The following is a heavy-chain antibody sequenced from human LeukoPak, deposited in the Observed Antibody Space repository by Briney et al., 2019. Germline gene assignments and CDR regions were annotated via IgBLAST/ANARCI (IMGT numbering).Heavy chain of an antibody. CDR2: IIPLLGIT. CDR1: GGTFSSYA. J-gene: IGHJ3*02. D-gene: IGHD3-16*01. CDR3: ARARTMITFGGIRHAFDI. V-gene: IGHV1-69*04. Sequence: SVKVSCKASGGTFSSYAISWVRQAPGQGLEWVGRIIPLLGITNHAQKLQGRVTVTADTSINTAYMELSSLISDDTAVYYCARARTMITFGGIRHAFDIWGQGTLVTVSS.